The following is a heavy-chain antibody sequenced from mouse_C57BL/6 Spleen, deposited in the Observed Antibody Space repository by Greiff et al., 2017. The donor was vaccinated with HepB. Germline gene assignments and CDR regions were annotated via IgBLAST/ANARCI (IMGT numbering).Heavy chain of an antibody. CDR3: ARITTVRPWYFDV. CDR2: IWSGGST. D-gene: IGHD1-1*01. J-gene: IGHJ1*03. Sequence: QVQLQQSGPGLVQPSQSLSITCTVSGFSLTSYGVHWVRQSPGKGLEWLGVIWSGGSTDYNAAFISRLSISKDNSKSQVFFKMNSLQADDTAIYYCARITTVRPWYFDVWGTGTTVTVSS. V-gene: IGHV2-2*01. CDR1: GFSLTSYG.